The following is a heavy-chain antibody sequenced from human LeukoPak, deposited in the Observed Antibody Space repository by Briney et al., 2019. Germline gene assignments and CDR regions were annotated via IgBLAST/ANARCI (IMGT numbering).Heavy chain of an antibody. CDR2: ISGSGGSR. CDR3: AKLREWELPDLFDY. D-gene: IGHD1-26*01. CDR1: GFTLSTYG. Sequence: PGGSLRLSCAASGFTLSTYGMSWVRQAPGKGLEWVSGISGSGGSRFYTDSVKGRFTISRDNSKNKLYLQMNSLRAEDTAVYYCAKLREWELPDLFDYWGQGTLVTVSA. J-gene: IGHJ4*02. V-gene: IGHV3-23*01.